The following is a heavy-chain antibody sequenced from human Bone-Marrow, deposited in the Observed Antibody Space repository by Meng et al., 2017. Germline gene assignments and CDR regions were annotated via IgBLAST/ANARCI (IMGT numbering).Heavy chain of an antibody. D-gene: IGHD2-15*01. CDR3: ARESSVVVVGAAKDYYYGMDV. Sequence: SVKVSCKASGGTFSSYTISWVRQAPGQGLEWMGRINPILGKANYAQKFQGRVTMTADKSTSTAYMELSSLRSEDTAVYYCARESSVVVVGAAKDYYYGMDVWGQGTTVTVSS. CDR2: INPILGKA. J-gene: IGHJ6*02. CDR1: GGTFSSYT. V-gene: IGHV1-69*08.